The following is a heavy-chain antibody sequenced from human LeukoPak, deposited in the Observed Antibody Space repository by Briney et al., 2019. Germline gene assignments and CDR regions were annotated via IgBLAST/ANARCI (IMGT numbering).Heavy chain of an antibody. CDR3: AGGRSSSWYGDAFDI. CDR2: IYTSGST. CDR1: GGSISSGSYS. Sequence: SETLSLTCTVSGGSISSGSYSWSWIRQPAGKGLEWIGRIYTSGSTNYNPSLKSRVTISVDTSKNQFSLKLSSVTAADTAVYYCAGGRSSSWYGDAFDIWGQGTMVTVSS. V-gene: IGHV4-61*02. J-gene: IGHJ3*02. D-gene: IGHD6-13*01.